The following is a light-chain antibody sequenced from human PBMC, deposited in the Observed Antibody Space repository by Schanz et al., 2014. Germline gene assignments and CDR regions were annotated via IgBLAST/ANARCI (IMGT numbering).Light chain of an antibody. CDR1: SRNVGGYNY. J-gene: IGLJ2*01. CDR2: DVT. CDR3: NSYTSTSTLI. Sequence: QSALTQPASVSGSPGQSITISCTGTSRNVGGYNYVSWYQQHPGRAPKLMIYDVTNRPSGVSDRFSGSKSGNTASLTISGLRAEDEADYYCNSYTSTSTLIFGGGTKLTVL. V-gene: IGLV2-14*03.